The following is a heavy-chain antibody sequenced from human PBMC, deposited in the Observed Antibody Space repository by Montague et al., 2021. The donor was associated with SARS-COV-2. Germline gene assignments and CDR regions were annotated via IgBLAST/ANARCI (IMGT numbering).Heavy chain of an antibody. CDR1: GGSFSGYY. J-gene: IGHJ4*02. CDR2: INHSGST. Sequence: SETLSLTCAVYGGSFSGYYWSWIRQPPGKGLEWIGEINHSGSTNYNPSLKSRVTISVDTSKNQFSLKLSSVTAADTAVYYCTRGDLRYSRSWYLDYWGQGTLVTVSS. CDR3: TRGDLRYSRSWYLDY. V-gene: IGHV4-34*01. D-gene: IGHD6-13*01.